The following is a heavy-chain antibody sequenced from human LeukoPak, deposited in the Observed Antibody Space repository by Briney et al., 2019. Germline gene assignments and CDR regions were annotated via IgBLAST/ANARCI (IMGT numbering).Heavy chain of an antibody. J-gene: IGHJ4*02. CDR1: GGTFSSYA. Sequence: TVKVSCKASGGTFSSYAISWVRQAPGQGLEWMGGIIPIFGTANYAQKFQGRVTITTDESTSTAYMELSSLRSEDTAVYYCARSSPYCSSTSCFGYFDYWGQGTLVTVSS. V-gene: IGHV1-69*05. CDR2: IIPIFGTA. CDR3: ARSSPYCSSTSCFGYFDY. D-gene: IGHD2-2*01.